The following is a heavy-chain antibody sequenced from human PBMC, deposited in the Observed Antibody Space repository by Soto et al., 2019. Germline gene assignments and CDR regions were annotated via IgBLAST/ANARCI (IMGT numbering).Heavy chain of an antibody. CDR3: ARVGTKDPRKGYYYDYMDV. CDR1: GGSISSYY. Sequence: QVQLQESGPGLVKPSETLSLTCTVSGGSISSYYWSWIRQPPGKGLEWIGYIYYSGSTNYNPSLKSRVTISVDTSKNQFSLKLSSVTAADTAVYYCARVGTKDPRKGYYYDYMDVWGKGTTVTVSS. CDR2: IYYSGST. D-gene: IGHD1-1*01. V-gene: IGHV4-59*01. J-gene: IGHJ6*03.